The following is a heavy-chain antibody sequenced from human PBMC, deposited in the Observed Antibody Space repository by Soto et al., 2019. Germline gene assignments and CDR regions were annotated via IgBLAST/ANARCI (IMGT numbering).Heavy chain of an antibody. CDR3: AREEYYYGSGAFFDY. J-gene: IGHJ4*02. CDR1: GGTFSSYT. D-gene: IGHD3-10*01. CDR2: ISAIIGIA. V-gene: IGHV1-69*04. Sequence: SVKVSCKASGGTFSSYTISWVRQAPGQGLEWMGRISAIIGIANYARKLQGRVTITADKSTSTAYMELRSLRSDDTAVYYCAREEYYYGSGAFFDYWGQGTLVTVSS.